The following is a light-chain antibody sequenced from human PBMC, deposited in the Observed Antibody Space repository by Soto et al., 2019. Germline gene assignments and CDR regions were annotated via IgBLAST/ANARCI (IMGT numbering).Light chain of an antibody. CDR1: SSNIGSNY. CDR3: AAWDDSLSGVV. CDR2: RNS. V-gene: IGLV1-47*01. J-gene: IGLJ2*01. Sequence: QSVLTQPPSASGTPGQRVTISCSGSSSNIGSNYVYWYQQLPGTLPQLLIYRNSERPSGVPDRFSGSKSGTSASLAISGLRSEDEADYYCAAWDDSLSGVVFGGGTKLTVL.